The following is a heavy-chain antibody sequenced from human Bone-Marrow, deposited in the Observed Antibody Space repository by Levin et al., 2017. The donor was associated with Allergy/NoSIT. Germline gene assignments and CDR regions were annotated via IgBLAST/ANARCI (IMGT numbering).Heavy chain of an antibody. CDR2: ISPNSGGT. Sequence: ASVKVSCKASGYSFTGFYLHWIRQAPRQGLEWMGWISPNSGGTNYAQKFQGRVTMSRDTSISTAYMELSRLRSDDTAVYYCSRSPHYYDSSGYYGSHAFDIWGQGTMVTVSS. J-gene: IGHJ3*02. V-gene: IGHV1-2*02. CDR3: SRSPHYYDSSGYYGSHAFDI. D-gene: IGHD3-22*01. CDR1: GYSFTGFY.